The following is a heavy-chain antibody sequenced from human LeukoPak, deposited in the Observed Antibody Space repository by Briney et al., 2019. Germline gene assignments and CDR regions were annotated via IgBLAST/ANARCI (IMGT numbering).Heavy chain of an antibody. Sequence: SETLSLTCTVSGGSISSYYWTWVRQPAGKGLEWIGRIYTGGSTNYSPSLKSRVTMSVDTSKNEFSLKLNSVTAADTAVNYCGGGSKVACTARIPDSWGQGTLVTGSS. CDR3: GGGSKVACTARIPDS. CDR1: GGSISSYY. V-gene: IGHV4-4*07. CDR2: IYTGGST. J-gene: IGHJ4*02. D-gene: IGHD6-6*01.